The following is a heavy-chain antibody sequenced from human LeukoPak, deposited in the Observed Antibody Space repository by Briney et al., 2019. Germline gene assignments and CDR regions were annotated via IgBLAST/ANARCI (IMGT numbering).Heavy chain of an antibody. CDR1: GGTFSSYG. D-gene: IGHD5-18*01. V-gene: IGHV1-69*13. CDR3: ARISYVDTVIDY. Sequence: SVKVSCKASGGTFSSYGISWVRQAPGQGLEWMGGIIPIFGTTKYAQKFQGRVTITADESTNTVYVELSSLRSEDTAVYYCARISYVDTVIDYWGQGTLVTVSS. J-gene: IGHJ4*02. CDR2: IIPIFGTT.